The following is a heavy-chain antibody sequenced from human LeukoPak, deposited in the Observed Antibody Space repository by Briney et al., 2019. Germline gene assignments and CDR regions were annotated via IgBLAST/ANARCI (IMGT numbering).Heavy chain of an antibody. CDR3: TRDRGAYNLYDY. V-gene: IGHV3-49*03. J-gene: IGHJ4*02. CDR1: GFTFGDYA. Sequence: GGSLRLSCTASGFTFGDYAMSWIRQAPGKGLEWVGFIRSKAYGETADYAASVKGRFTISRDDSKAIAYLQMNSLKTEDTAVYHCTRDRGAYNLYDYWGRGTLVTVSS. D-gene: IGHD1-1*01. CDR2: IRSKAYGETA.